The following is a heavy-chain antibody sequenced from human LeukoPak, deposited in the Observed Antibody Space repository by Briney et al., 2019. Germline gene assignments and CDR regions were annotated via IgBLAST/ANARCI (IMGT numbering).Heavy chain of an antibody. CDR1: GGSISSSNYY. V-gene: IGHV4-39*01. Sequence: SETLSLTCTVSGGSISSSNYYWGWIRQPPGKGLEWIGSMYHSGSTYYNPSLKSRVTISVDTTKNQFFLKLSSETAADTAVYYRATITFGGVKGSYYFDYWGQGTLVTVSS. CDR2: MYHSGST. CDR3: ATITFGGVKGSYYFDY. J-gene: IGHJ4*02. D-gene: IGHD3-16*01.